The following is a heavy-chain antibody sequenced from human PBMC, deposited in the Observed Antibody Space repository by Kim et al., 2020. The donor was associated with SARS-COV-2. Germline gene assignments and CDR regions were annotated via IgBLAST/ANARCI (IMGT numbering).Heavy chain of an antibody. Sequence: SETLSLTCTVSGYSISSGYYWGWIRQPPGKGLEWIGSIYHSGSTYYNPFLRSRVTISVDTSKNQFSLKLSSVTAADTAVYYCASAYSSSWWVWFDPWGQGTLVTVSS. CDR3: ASAYSSSWWVWFDP. CDR1: GYSISSGYY. J-gene: IGHJ5*02. V-gene: IGHV4-38-2*02. CDR2: IYHSGST. D-gene: IGHD6-13*01.